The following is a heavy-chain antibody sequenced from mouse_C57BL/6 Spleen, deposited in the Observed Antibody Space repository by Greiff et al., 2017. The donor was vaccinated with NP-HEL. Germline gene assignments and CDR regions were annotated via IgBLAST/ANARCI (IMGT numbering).Heavy chain of an antibody. D-gene: IGHD1-1*01. CDR1: GYTFTSYW. CDR2: IYPSDSET. CDR3: AIRYGSRETKDFDY. V-gene: IGHV1-61*01. Sequence: QVQLQQPGAELVRPGSSVKLSCKASGYTFTSYWMDWVKQRPGQGLEWIGNIYPSDSETHSNQKFKDKATLTVDKSSSTAYMQLSSLTSEDSAVDYGAIRYGSRETKDFDYWGQGTTLTVSS. J-gene: IGHJ2*01.